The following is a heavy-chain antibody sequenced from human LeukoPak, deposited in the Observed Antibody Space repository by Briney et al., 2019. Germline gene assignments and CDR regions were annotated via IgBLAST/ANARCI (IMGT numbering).Heavy chain of an antibody. CDR1: GGSMTSGNYY. V-gene: IGHV4-61*02. CDR2: VYTSGTI. D-gene: IGHD3-22*01. Sequence: SETLSLTCTVSGGSMTSGNYYWSWIRQSAGKGLEWIGRVYTSGTIAYNPSIKSRLTISVDTSKNQFSLKLSSVTAADTAVYYCARSRYYYDSSGYPHVGKFDYWGQGTLVTVSS. CDR3: ARSRYYYDSSGYPHVGKFDY. J-gene: IGHJ4*02.